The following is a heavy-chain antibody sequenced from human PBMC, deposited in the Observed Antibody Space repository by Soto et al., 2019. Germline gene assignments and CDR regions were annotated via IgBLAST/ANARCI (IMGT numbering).Heavy chain of an antibody. Sequence: PGGSLRLSCAASVFTFSSYAMHWVRHSPGKGLEWVAVISYDGSNKYYADSVKGRFTISRDNSKNTLYLQMNSLRAEDTAVYYCAIVGADWFDPWCQGTLVTVAS. V-gene: IGHV3-30-3*01. CDR2: ISYDGSNK. D-gene: IGHD3-10*01. CDR3: AIVGADWFDP. J-gene: IGHJ5*02. CDR1: VFTFSSYA.